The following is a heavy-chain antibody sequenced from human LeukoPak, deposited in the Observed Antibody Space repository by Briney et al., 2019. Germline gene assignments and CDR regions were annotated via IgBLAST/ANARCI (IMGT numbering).Heavy chain of an antibody. CDR2: FQYSGTT. CDR3: ARTGDSSGWFNWFDP. J-gene: IGHJ5*02. V-gene: IGHV4-39*07. D-gene: IGHD6-19*01. CDR1: GGSIRSTSHY. Sequence: SETLSLTCTVSGGSIRSTSHYWGWIRQPPGRDLEWIGSFQYSGTTSYNPSLKSRVTISVDTSQNQFSLKLSSVTAADTAVYYCARTGDSSGWFNWFDPWGQGTLVTVSS.